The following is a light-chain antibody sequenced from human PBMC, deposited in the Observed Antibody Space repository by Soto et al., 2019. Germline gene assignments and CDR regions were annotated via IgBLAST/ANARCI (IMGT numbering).Light chain of an antibody. V-gene: IGKV3-20*01. Sequence: IVLTQSPGTLSLSPGERATLSCSASQSCSSYLAWYQQKPGQAPRLLMYGASSRATGTPDRFSGSGSGTDFTLTINSLQPEDFATYYCQQHYNLPPWTFGQGTKVDI. J-gene: IGKJ1*01. CDR3: QQHYNLPPWT. CDR1: QSCSSY. CDR2: GAS.